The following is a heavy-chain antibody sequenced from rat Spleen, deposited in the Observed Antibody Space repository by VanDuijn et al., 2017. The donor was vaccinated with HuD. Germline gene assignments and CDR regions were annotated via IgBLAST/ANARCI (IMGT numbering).Heavy chain of an antibody. J-gene: IGHJ2*01. CDR3: ARLYSDGYEYFDY. CDR1: GFTFSNYG. Sequence: EVQLVESDGGLVQPGRSLKLSCAASGFTFSNYGMAWVRQAPTKGLEWVATISYDGSSTYYRDSVKGRFTISRDNAKSTLYLQMDSLRSEDTATYYCARLYSDGYEYFDYWGQGVMVTVSS. V-gene: IGHV5-29*01. D-gene: IGHD1-12*03. CDR2: ISYDGSST.